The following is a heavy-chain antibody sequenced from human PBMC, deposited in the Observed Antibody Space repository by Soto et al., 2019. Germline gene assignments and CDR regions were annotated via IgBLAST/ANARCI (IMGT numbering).Heavy chain of an antibody. D-gene: IGHD2-15*01. Sequence: GGSLSPSFAASGFPFSGSAMHWVRQASGKGLEWVGRIRSKANSYATAYAASVKGRFTISRDDSKNTAYLQMNSLETEDTAVYYCTSRYCSGGSCRDYWGQGTLVTVSS. CDR2: IRSKANSYAT. CDR1: GFPFSGSA. J-gene: IGHJ4*02. V-gene: IGHV3-73*01. CDR3: TSRYCSGGSCRDY.